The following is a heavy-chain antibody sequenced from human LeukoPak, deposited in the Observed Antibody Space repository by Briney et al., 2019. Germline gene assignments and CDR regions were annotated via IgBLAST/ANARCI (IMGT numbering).Heavy chain of an antibody. J-gene: IGHJ4*02. CDR1: GGSFSGYY. CDR2: INHSGST. V-gene: IGHV4-34*01. CDR3: ARGAGKTGTTDY. D-gene: IGHD1-7*01. Sequence: SETLSLTCAVYGGSFSGYYWSWIRQPPGKGLEWIGAINHSGSTNYNPSLKSRVTISVDTSKNQFSLKLSSVTAADTAVYYCARGAGKTGTTDYWGQGTLVTVSS.